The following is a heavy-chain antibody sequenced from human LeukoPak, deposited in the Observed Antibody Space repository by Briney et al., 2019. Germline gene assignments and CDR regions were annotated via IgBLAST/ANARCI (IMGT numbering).Heavy chain of an antibody. CDR2: ISLSGLT. J-gene: IGHJ4*02. V-gene: IGHV4-4*02. Sequence: KPSGTLSLTCSVSGVSISSTNWWSWVRQPPGQGLEWIGEISLSGLTNYNPSLKSRVTMSLDKSKNHLSLNLTSVTAADTAVYYCARESGAFSPFGYWGQGTLVTVSS. CDR1: GVSISSTNW. CDR3: ARESGAFSPFGY. D-gene: IGHD1-26*01.